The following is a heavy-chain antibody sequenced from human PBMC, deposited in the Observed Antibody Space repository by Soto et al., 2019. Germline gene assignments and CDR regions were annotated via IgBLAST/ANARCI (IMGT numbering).Heavy chain of an antibody. CDR2: IWHDGSNK. D-gene: IGHD1-26*01. V-gene: IGHV3-33*01. J-gene: IGHJ4*02. Sequence: PGGSLRLSCAASGFTFNTYGMHWVRRAPGKGLEWVAVIWHDGSNKYYADSVQGRFTISRHNSENTLYLQMNSLGAEDTAVYYCARDSLSGTYYLDYWGQGPMVTVSS. CDR1: GFTFNTYG. CDR3: ARDSLSGTYYLDY.